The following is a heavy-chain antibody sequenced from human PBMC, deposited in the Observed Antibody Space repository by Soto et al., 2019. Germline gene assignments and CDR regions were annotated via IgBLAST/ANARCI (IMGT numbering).Heavy chain of an antibody. J-gene: IGHJ6*02. D-gene: IGHD3-3*01. V-gene: IGHV3-23*01. CDR2: ISGSGCST. CDR3: AKALNYDFWSGYWRHYYYYGMDV. Sequence: SLRLSCAASGFTFSSYAMSWVRQAPGKGLEWVSAISGSGCSTYYADSVKGRFTISRDNSKNTLYLQMNSLRAEDTAVYYCAKALNYDFWSGYWRHYYYYGMDVWGQGTTVTVSS. CDR1: GFTFSSYA.